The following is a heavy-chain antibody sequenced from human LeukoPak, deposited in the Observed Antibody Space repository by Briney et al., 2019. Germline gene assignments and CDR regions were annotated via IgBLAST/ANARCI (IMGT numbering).Heavy chain of an antibody. Sequence: PSETLYLTCNVSGGSIGRRNYYWGWIRQPPGKGLEWIGSVYYSGTTHYNSSLKSRVSISVDTSKNHFSLKLNSVTAADTAMYYCASHLRYSSGWYNWFDPWGQGTPVTVSS. J-gene: IGHJ5*02. CDR2: VYYSGTT. V-gene: IGHV4-39*02. CDR1: GGSIGRRNYY. D-gene: IGHD6-19*01. CDR3: ASHLRYSSGWYNWFDP.